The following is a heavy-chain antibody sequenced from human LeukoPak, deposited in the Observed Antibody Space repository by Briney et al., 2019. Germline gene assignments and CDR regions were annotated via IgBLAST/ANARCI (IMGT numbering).Heavy chain of an antibody. D-gene: IGHD6-19*01. Sequence: GGSLRLSCAASGFTFNDYYMSWTRQAPGKGLECISYISSSGTPIYYADSVKGRFTISRDNAKNSLYLQMNSLRAEDTAVYYCARDGGWTFDYWGQGTLVTVSS. V-gene: IGHV3-11*01. CDR1: GFTFNDYY. CDR3: ARDGGWTFDY. J-gene: IGHJ4*02. CDR2: ISSSGTPI.